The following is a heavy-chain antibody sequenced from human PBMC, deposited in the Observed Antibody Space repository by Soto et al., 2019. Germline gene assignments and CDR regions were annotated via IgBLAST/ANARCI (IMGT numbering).Heavy chain of an antibody. J-gene: IGHJ4*02. CDR3: AKELTGDLAFFDY. CDR1: GFTFSSYG. V-gene: IGHV3-30*18. Sequence: GGSLRLSCAASGFTFSSYGMHWVRQAPGKGLEWVAVISYDGSNKYYADSVKGRFTISRDNSKNTLYLQMNSLRAEDTAVYYCAKELTGDLAFFDYWGQGTLVTVSS. CDR2: ISYDGSNK. D-gene: IGHD7-27*01.